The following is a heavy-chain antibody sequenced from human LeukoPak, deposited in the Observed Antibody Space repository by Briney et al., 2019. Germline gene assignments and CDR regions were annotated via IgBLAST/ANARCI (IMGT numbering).Heavy chain of an antibody. Sequence: GGSLRLSCAASGFTFSSYEMNWVRQAPGKGLEWVSYISSSGSTIYYADSVKGRFTISRDNAKNSLYLQMNSLRAEDTAVYYCAVVDTAMVRATLYYMDVWGKGTTVTVSS. J-gene: IGHJ6*03. V-gene: IGHV3-48*03. CDR2: ISSSGSTI. CDR3: AVVDTAMVRATLYYMDV. D-gene: IGHD5-18*01. CDR1: GFTFSSYE.